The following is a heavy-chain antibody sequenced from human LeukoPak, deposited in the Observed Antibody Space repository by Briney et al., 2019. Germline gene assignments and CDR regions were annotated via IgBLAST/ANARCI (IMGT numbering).Heavy chain of an antibody. V-gene: IGHV3-21*01. Sequence: GGSLRLSCAASGFTFSTYHMTWVRQAPGKGLEWVSSITGSSSFIYYGDSVKGRFTIFRDNAKNSLYLQMNSLRAEDTAVYYCARGGMATNRDYMDVWGKGTTVTVSS. CDR2: ITGSSSFI. CDR3: ARGGMATNRDYMDV. D-gene: IGHD5-24*01. J-gene: IGHJ6*03. CDR1: GFTFSTYH.